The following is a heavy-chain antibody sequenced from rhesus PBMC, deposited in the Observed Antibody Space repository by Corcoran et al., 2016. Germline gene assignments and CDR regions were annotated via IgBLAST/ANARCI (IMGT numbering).Heavy chain of an antibody. CDR1: GGSISSGYYY. CDR2: ITYSGST. V-gene: IGHV4-122*02. D-gene: IGHD1-26*01. J-gene: IGHJ4*01. Sequence: QVQLQESGPGLVKPSETLSLTCAVSGGSISSGYYYWSWIRQPPGKGQEWIGYITYSGSTSYNPSLKNRVTISRDTSKNQFSLKLSSVTAADTAVYYCARDPATGTTEIVDYWGQGVLVTVSS. CDR3: ARDPATGTTEIVDY.